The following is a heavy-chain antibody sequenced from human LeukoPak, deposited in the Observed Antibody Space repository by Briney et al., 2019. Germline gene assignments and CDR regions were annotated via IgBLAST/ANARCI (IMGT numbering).Heavy chain of an antibody. V-gene: IGHV4-30-2*01. J-gene: IGHJ5*02. D-gene: IGHD3-10*01. CDR3: ARGPHGSGRWFDP. Sequence: SETLSLTCAVSGGSISSGGYSWSWIRQPPGKGLEWIVYIYHSGSTYYNPSLKSRVTISVARSKNQFSLKLGSVTAADTAVYYCARGPHGSGRWFDPWGQGTLVTVSS. CDR1: GGSISSGGYS. CDR2: IYHSGST.